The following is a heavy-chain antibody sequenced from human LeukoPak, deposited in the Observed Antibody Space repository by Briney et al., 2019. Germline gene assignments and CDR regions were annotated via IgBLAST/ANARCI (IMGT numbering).Heavy chain of an antibody. CDR1: GYSISSGYY. V-gene: IGHV4-38-2*01. D-gene: IGHD3-3*01. J-gene: IGHJ4*02. CDR3: AINIFWSGYYYY. CDR2: SYHSGST. Sequence: SETLSLTCAVSGYSISSGYYWGWIRQPPGKGLAWIGRSYHSGSTYYNPSLKRRVTISADTSKNQFSLKLSSVTAADTAVYYCAINIFWSGYYYYWGQGTLVTVSS.